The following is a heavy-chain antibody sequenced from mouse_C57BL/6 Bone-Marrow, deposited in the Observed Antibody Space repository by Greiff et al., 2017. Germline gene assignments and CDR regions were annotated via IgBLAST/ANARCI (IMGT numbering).Heavy chain of an antibody. CDR1: GYTFTSYW. CDR3: AREGLRRGFDY. V-gene: IGHV1-69*01. Sequence: QVQLQQPGAELVMPGASVKLSCKASGYTFTSYWMHWVKQRPGQGLEWIGEIDPSDSYTNYNHKFKGKSTLTVDKSSSTAYMQLSSLTSEDSAVYYCAREGLRRGFDYWGQGTTLTVSS. CDR2: IDPSDSYT. D-gene: IGHD2-4*01. J-gene: IGHJ2*01.